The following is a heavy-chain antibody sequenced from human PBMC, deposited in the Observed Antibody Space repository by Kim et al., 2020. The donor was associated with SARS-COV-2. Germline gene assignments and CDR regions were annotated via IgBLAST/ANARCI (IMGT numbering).Heavy chain of an antibody. Sequence: SETLSLTCAVYGGSFSGYYWSWIRQPPGKGLEWIGEINHSGSTNYNPSLKSRVTISVDTSKNQFSLKLSSVTAADTAVYYCARLEQLANFDYWGQGTLVTVSS. CDR1: GGSFSGYY. CDR2: INHSGST. V-gene: IGHV4-34*01. CDR3: ARLEQLANFDY. D-gene: IGHD6-6*01. J-gene: IGHJ4*02.